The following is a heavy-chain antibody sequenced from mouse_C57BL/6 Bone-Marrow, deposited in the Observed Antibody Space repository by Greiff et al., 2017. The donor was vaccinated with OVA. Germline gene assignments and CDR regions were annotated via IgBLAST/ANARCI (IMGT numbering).Heavy chain of an antibody. CDR2: IYPSDSET. V-gene: IGHV1-61*01. D-gene: IGHD1-1*01. Sequence: QVQLQQPGAELVRPGSSVKLSCKASGYTFTSYWMDWVKQRPGQGLEWIGNIYPSDSETHYNQKFKDKATLPVDKSSSTAYMQLSSLTSEDSAVYYGASHYYGSSHWYFDVWGTGTTVTVSS. J-gene: IGHJ1*03. CDR3: ASHYYGSSHWYFDV. CDR1: GYTFTSYW.